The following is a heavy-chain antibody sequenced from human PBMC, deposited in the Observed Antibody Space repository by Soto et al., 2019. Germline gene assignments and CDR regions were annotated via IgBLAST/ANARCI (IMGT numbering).Heavy chain of an antibody. V-gene: IGHV3-33*03. CDR2: IWYDGSNK. Sequence: QAHLVESGGGVVQPGTSLRISCAASGFTISTHGMHWVRQAPGKGLEWLANIWYDGSNKFYAESVKGRFSISKDNSKNTLYLQMSSLRAEDTAVYYCAAATTWNFHFPYWGQGTQVTVSS. CDR3: AAATTWNFHFPY. J-gene: IGHJ4*02. CDR1: GFTISTHG. D-gene: IGHD1-7*01.